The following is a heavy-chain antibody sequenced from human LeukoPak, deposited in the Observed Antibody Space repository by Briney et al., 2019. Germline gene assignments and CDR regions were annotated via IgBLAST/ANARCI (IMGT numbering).Heavy chain of an antibody. Sequence: GASVKVSCKLSGYTGIELSMHWVRQVPGKGLEWMGGFDPEDGETKYAQKFQGRVTMTEDTSTDTAYMELSRLTSEGTAVYYCATHTISGVVTYASLIWGRGTLVTVSS. D-gene: IGHD3-3*01. CDR3: ATHTISGVVTYASLI. CDR1: GYTGIELS. J-gene: IGHJ3*02. CDR2: FDPEDGET. V-gene: IGHV1-24*01.